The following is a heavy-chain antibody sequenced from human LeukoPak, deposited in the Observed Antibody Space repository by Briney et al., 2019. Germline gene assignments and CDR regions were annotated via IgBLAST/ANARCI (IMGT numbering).Heavy chain of an antibody. CDR3: ASTPLWFGYYYMDA. V-gene: IGHV1-2*02. CDR1: GYTFTGYY. J-gene: IGHJ6*03. D-gene: IGHD3-10*01. CDR2: INPNSGGT. Sequence: ASVKVSCKASGYTFTGYYMHWVRQAPGQGLEWMGWINPNSGGTNYAQKFQGRVTMTRDTSISTAYMELSRLRSDDTAVYYCASTPLWFGYYYMDAWGKGTTVTVSS.